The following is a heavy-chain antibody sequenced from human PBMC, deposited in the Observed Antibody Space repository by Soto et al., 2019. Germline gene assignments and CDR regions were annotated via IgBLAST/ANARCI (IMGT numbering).Heavy chain of an antibody. J-gene: IGHJ4*02. D-gene: IGHD2-2*01. CDR1: GFTFGDYA. Sequence: GGSLRLSCKTSGFTFGDYALNWVRQAPGRGLEWVGFIRATPAGGTAEYAASVKDRFTVSRDASSSTAYLQMDSLRTEDAAVYFCTRIGPEAAMRWYFDYWGQGTLVTVSS. CDR2: IRATPAGGTA. V-gene: IGHV3-49*04. CDR3: TRIGPEAAMRWYFDY.